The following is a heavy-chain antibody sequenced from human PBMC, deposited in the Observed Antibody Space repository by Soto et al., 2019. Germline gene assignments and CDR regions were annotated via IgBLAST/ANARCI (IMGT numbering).Heavy chain of an antibody. Sequence: SVKVSCRASGGTFSSYAISWVRQAPGQGLEWMGGIIPIFGTANYAQKFQGRVTITADESTSTAYMELSSLRSEDTAVYYCARDRAGVPGAFDIWGQGTMVTVSS. D-gene: IGHD6-19*01. J-gene: IGHJ3*02. CDR2: IIPIFGTA. V-gene: IGHV1-69*13. CDR3: ARDRAGVPGAFDI. CDR1: GGTFSSYA.